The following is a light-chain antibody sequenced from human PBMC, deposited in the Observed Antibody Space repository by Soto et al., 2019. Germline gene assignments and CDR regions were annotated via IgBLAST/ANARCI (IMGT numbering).Light chain of an antibody. CDR3: QQSYPTPAT. CDR2: WAS. V-gene: IGKV4-1*01. J-gene: IGKJ1*01. Sequence: DIVMTQSPDSLAVSLGEGATINCKSSQSLLHLAWYQQKPGQPPKLLIYWASTRESGVPDRCSGSGSGTDFTLTLCSLRAQAVAVPYCQQSYPTPATSGPRTKVE. CDR1: QSLLH.